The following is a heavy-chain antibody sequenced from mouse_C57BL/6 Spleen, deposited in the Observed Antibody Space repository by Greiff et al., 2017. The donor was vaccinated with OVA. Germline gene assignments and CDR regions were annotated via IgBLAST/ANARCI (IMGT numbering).Heavy chain of an antibody. Sequence: EVKLMESGGGLVQPGGSMKLSCVASGFTFSNYWMNWVRQSPEKGLEWVAQIRLKSDNYATHYAESVKGRFTISRDDSKSSVYLQMNNLRAEDTGIYYCTRDYSKYYNAMDYWGQGTSVTVSS. CDR3: TRDYSKYYNAMDY. CDR2: IRLKSDNYAT. V-gene: IGHV6-3*01. CDR1: GFTFSNYW. D-gene: IGHD2-5*01. J-gene: IGHJ4*01.